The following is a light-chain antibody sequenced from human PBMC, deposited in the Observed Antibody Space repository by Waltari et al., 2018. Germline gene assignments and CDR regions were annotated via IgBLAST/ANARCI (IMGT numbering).Light chain of an antibody. Sequence: EIVTTQSPATLSVSPGARATLSCSASQSVSSNLAWYQQKPGQAPRLLIYGASTRATGIPARFSGSGSGTEFTLTISSLQSEDFAVYYCQQYNNWPPVTFGGGTKVEIK. CDR3: QQYNNWPPVT. J-gene: IGKJ4*01. V-gene: IGKV3-15*01. CDR2: GAS. CDR1: QSVSSN.